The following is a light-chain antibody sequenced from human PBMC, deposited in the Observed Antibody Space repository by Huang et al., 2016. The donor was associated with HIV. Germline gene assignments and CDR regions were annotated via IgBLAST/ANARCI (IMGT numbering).Light chain of an antibody. CDR2: DAS. CDR3: QQYNDWPLT. Sequence: EIVMTQSPATLSVSPGERATLSCRASQSVSNYLAWYQQKPGQAPRLLIYDASTGATGIPARFSGSGSGTELTLTISSLQSEDSAVYYCQQYNDWPLTFGGGTKVEIK. V-gene: IGKV3-15*01. CDR1: QSVSNY. J-gene: IGKJ4*01.